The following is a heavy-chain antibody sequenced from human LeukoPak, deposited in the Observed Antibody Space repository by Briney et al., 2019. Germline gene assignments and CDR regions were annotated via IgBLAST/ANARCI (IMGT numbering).Heavy chain of an antibody. CDR2: IYYSGST. Sequence: SETLSLTCTVSGGSISSSSYYWGWIRQPPGKGLEWIGSIYYSGSTYYNPSLKSRVTISVDTSKNQFSLKLSSVTAADTAVHYCATLTGYFDWPRGYHFDYWGQGTLVTVSS. V-gene: IGHV4-39*01. CDR1: GGSISSSSYY. J-gene: IGHJ4*02. D-gene: IGHD3-9*01. CDR3: ATLTGYFDWPRGYHFDY.